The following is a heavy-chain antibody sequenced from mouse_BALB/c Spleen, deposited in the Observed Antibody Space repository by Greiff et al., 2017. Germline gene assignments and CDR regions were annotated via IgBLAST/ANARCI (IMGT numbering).Heavy chain of an antibody. D-gene: IGHD1-1*01. Sequence: DVMLVESGGGLVQPGGSRKLSCAASGFTFSSFGMHWVRQAPEKGLEWVAYISSGSSTIYYADTVKGRFTISRDNPKNTLFLQMTSLRSEDTAMYYCARSYYGSSYWYFDVWGAGTTVTVSS. V-gene: IGHV5-17*02. J-gene: IGHJ1*01. CDR2: ISSGSSTI. CDR3: ARSYYGSSYWYFDV. CDR1: GFTFSSFG.